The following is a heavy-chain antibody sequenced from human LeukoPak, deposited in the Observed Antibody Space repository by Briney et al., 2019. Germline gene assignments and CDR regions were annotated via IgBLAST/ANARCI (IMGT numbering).Heavy chain of an antibody. CDR3: AREILGGFNPGAY. Sequence: SETLSLTCTVSLDSTTSNFWSWVRQPPGKSLEWIGEIHRSGSPNYNPSLRSRVTISIDRSIKQIVLYVSSVTAADTAVYYCAREILGGFNPGAYWGQGTLVTVSS. V-gene: IGHV4-4*02. D-gene: IGHD1-14*01. J-gene: IGHJ4*02. CDR1: LDSTTSNFW. CDR2: IHRSGSP.